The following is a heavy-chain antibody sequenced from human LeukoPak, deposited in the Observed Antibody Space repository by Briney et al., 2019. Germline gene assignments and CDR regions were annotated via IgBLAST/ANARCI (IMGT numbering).Heavy chain of an antibody. CDR1: GFTFSSYS. J-gene: IGHJ4*02. CDR2: ISSSSSYI. V-gene: IGHV3-21*01. D-gene: IGHD6-13*01. CDR3: ARGGSQQLVPDY. Sequence: PGGSLRLSCAASGFTFSSYSMNWVRQAPGKGLEWVSSISSSSSYIYYADSVKGRFNISRDNAKNSLYLQMNSLRAEDTAVYYCARGGSQQLVPDYWGQGTLVTVSS.